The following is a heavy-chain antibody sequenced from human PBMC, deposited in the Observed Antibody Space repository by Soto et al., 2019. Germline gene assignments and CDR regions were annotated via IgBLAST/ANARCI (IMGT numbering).Heavy chain of an antibody. J-gene: IGHJ4*02. CDR3: AQDGGNYGDDGY. CDR1: GYTFTSYH. Sequence: ASLKVFCKASGYTFTSYHLDWLRQDPGQGLVWMGKINPSGDRTWYAQKFRRRVTMTRATTTSTDYIQLSSRRSEDTAVYYCAQDGGNYGDDGYWGQGVLVTVSS. CDR2: INPSGDRT. V-gene: IGHV1-46*03. D-gene: IGHD4-17*01.